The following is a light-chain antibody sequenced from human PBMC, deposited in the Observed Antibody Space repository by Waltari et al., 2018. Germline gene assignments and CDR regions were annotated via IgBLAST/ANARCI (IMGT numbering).Light chain of an antibody. CDR2: DVT. Sequence: SALTQPDAVSGSPGQSITISCSRISSDSAGYNYVSWYQQHPGEAPKVIIYDVTNRPSGVSNRFSGSKSGSSASLTISGLQPEDEADYYCSSFTSSTTGIFGGGTKLTVL. V-gene: IGLV2-14*03. CDR1: SSDSAGYNY. J-gene: IGLJ2*01. CDR3: SSFTSSTTGI.